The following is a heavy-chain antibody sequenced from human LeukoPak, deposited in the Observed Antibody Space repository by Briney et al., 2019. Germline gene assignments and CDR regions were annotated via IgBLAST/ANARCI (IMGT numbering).Heavy chain of an antibody. J-gene: IGHJ4*02. CDR3: AREDILTGYYNVSS. D-gene: IGHD3-9*01. CDR2: IIPIFGTA. CDR1: XXTFSSYA. V-gene: IGHV1-69*05. Sequence: SXXTFSSYAISXVRQAPGQGREWXGWIIPIFGTANYAQKFQGRVTITTDESTSTAYMELSSLRSEDTAVYYCAREDILTGYYNVSSWGQGTLVTVSS.